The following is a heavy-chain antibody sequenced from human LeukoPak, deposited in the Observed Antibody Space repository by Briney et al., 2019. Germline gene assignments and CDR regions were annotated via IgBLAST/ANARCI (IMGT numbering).Heavy chain of an antibody. J-gene: IGHJ5*01. Sequence: GGSLSLSCAASGFTFNTCAMTWVRLAPGKGLQWVSTIGGGGTTTFYADSVRGRFSISRDNSKGTLSLQMNSLRPEDTAIYYCAKDHWGYTGYADSWGQGVLVTVSS. CDR2: IGGGGTTT. CDR3: AKDHWGYTGYADS. D-gene: IGHD5-12*01. V-gene: IGHV3-23*01. CDR1: GFTFNTCA.